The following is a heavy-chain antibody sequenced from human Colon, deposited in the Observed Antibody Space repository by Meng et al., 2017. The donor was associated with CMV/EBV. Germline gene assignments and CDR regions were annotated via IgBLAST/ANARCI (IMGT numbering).Heavy chain of an antibody. CDR2: IYPGDSDT. J-gene: IGHJ5*02. V-gene: IGHV5-51*01. CDR3: ARHQSIAAAGTGDWFDP. D-gene: IGHD6-13*01. CDR1: GYSFTSYW. Sequence: KVSCKGSGYSFTSYWIGWVRQMPGKGLEWMGIIYPGDSDTRYSPSFQGQVTIPADKSISTAYLQWSSLKASDTAMYYCARHQSIAAAGTGDWFDPWGQGTLVTVSS.